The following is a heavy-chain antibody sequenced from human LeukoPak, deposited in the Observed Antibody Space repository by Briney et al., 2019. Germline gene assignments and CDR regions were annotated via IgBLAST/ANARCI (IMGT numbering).Heavy chain of an antibody. J-gene: IGHJ5*02. CDR1: GSTFSNAW. Sequence: PGGSLRLSCAASGSTFSNAWMSWVRQAPGKGMEWVGRIKSKTDGGTTDYAAPVKGRFTISRDDSKNTLYLQMNSLKTEDTAVYYCTPQRDYDFWSGYPTYNWFDPWGQGTLVTVSS. CDR3: TPQRDYDFWSGYPTYNWFDP. V-gene: IGHV3-15*01. CDR2: IKSKTDGGTT. D-gene: IGHD3-3*01.